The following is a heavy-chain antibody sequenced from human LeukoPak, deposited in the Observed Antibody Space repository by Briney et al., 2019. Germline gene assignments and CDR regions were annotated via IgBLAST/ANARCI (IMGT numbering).Heavy chain of an antibody. Sequence: SETLSLTCTVSGGSISTGGYYWSWIRQPPGKGLEWIAYIHQSGDTHSNPSLKSRATVSVDTSKNQFSLKLSSVTAADTAVYYCAREVQRIDAFDIWGQGTMVTVSS. J-gene: IGHJ3*02. CDR2: IHQSGDT. CDR3: AREVQRIDAFDI. V-gene: IGHV4-30-2*01. D-gene: IGHD2-15*01. CDR1: GGSISTGGYY.